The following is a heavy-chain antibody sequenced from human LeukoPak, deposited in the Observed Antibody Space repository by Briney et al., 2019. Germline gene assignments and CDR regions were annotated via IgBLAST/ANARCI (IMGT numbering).Heavy chain of an antibody. V-gene: IGHV1-46*01. J-gene: IGHJ6*03. D-gene: IGHD5-12*01. CDR2: INPSGGST. CDR1: GYTFTSYY. Sequence: ASVKVSCKASGYTFTSYYMHWVRQAPGQGLEWMGIINPSGGSTSYAQKFQGRVTMTRDTSTSTVYMELSSLRSEDTAVYYCASIVATRGVYYYYYYMDVWGKGTTVTVSS. CDR3: ASIVATRGVYYYYYYMDV.